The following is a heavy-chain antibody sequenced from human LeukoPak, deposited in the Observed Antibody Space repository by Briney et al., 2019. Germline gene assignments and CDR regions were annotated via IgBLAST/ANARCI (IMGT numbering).Heavy chain of an antibody. V-gene: IGHV1-46*03. J-gene: IGHJ3*02. CDR3: ARDRVAYWSPFDI. D-gene: IGHD2-8*02. CDR2: INPSGGST. Sequence: ASVKVSCKASGYTFTSYYMHWVRQAPGQGLEWMGIINPSGGSTSYAQNLQGRVTMTRDTSTSTVYMELSSLRSEDTAVYYCARDRVAYWSPFDIWGQGTMVTVSS. CDR1: GYTFTSYY.